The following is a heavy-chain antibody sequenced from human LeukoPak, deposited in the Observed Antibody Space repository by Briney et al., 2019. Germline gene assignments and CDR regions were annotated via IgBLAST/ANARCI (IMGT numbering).Heavy chain of an antibody. D-gene: IGHD4-17*01. V-gene: IGHV1-18*01. Sequence: ASVKVSCKASRYTFTDYDINWVRQATGQGLEWMGWISTYNGNTNYAQKLQGRVTMTTDTSTSTAYMELRSLISDDAAVYYCARGDDYGDYWGLYWGQGTLVTVSS. CDR1: RYTFTDYD. J-gene: IGHJ4*02. CDR3: ARGDDYGDYWGLY. CDR2: ISTYNGNT.